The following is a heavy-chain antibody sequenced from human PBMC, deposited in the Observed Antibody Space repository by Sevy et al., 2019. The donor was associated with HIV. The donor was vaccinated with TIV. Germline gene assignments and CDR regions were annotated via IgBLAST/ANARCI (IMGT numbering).Heavy chain of an antibody. D-gene: IGHD4-17*01. CDR1: GFAFSNYFA. CDR2: ISYDGRDK. Sequence: GGSLRLSCAASGFAFSNYFAMHWVRQAPGKGLEWVALISYDGRDKNYADSVKGRFTISRDNFKNTLYLQMNSLTTEDTAVYYCARPRANYVDHYFFYAMDVWGQGTTVTVSS. J-gene: IGHJ6*02. V-gene: IGHV3-30-3*01. CDR3: ARPRANYVDHYFFYAMDV.